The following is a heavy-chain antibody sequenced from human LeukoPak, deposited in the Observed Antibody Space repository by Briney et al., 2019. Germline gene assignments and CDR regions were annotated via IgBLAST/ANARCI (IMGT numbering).Heavy chain of an antibody. Sequence: PGGSLRLSCAASGFTFSSYAMSWVRQAPGKGLEWVSAISGSGGSTYYADSVKGRFTISRDNSKNTLYLQMNSLRAEDTAVYFCARDRGSPLRKPIPRDYYFDSWGQGSLVTVSS. CDR2: ISGSGGST. V-gene: IGHV3-23*01. CDR3: ARDRGSPLRKPIPRDYYFDS. J-gene: IGHJ4*02. CDR1: GFTFSSYA. D-gene: IGHD2-21*01.